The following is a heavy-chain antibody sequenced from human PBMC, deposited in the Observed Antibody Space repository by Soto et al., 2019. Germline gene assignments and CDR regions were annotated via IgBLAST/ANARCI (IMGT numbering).Heavy chain of an antibody. V-gene: IGHV1-2*02. CDR2: INPNSGGT. CDR3: ARVRYYDFWSGYYNGRSPFDI. J-gene: IGHJ3*02. Sequence: ASVKVSCKASGYTFTGYYMHWLRQAPGQGLEWMGWINPNSGGTNYAQKFQGRVTMTRDTSISTAYMELSRLRSDDTAVYYCARVRYYDFWSGYYNGRSPFDIWGQGTMVTVSS. D-gene: IGHD3-3*01. CDR1: GYTFTGYY.